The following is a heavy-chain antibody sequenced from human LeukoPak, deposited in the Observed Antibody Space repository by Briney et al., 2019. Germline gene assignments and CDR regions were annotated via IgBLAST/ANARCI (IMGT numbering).Heavy chain of an antibody. Sequence: PGGSLRLSCAASGFTFSSYAMSWVRQAPGKGLEWVSAISGSGGSTYYADSVKGRFTISRDNSKNTLYLQMNSLRAEDTAVYYCAITMIVYLDFPYYFDYWGQGTLVTVSS. CDR3: AITMIVYLDFPYYFDY. CDR2: ISGSGGST. D-gene: IGHD3-22*01. V-gene: IGHV3-23*01. CDR1: GFTFSSYA. J-gene: IGHJ4*02.